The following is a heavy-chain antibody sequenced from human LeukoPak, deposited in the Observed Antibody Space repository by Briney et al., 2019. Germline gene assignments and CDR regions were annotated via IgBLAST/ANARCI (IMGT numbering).Heavy chain of an antibody. V-gene: IGHV4-4*07. Sequence: PSETLSLTCTVSDISIRSYYWSWIRQSAGKGLEWIGHIYGSGSSNYNPSLNNRVSMSVDMSKNQFSLKLRSVTAADTAVYYCAREGYGSGTYGDFDFWGRETLVIVSS. CDR1: DISIRSYY. CDR3: AREGYGSGTYGDFDF. CDR2: IYGSGSS. D-gene: IGHD3-10*01. J-gene: IGHJ4*02.